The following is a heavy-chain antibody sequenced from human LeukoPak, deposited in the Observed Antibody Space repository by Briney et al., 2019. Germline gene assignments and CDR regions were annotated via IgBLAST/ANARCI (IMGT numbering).Heavy chain of an antibody. D-gene: IGHD2/OR15-2a*01. CDR1: GYSFTSYW. CDR2: IYPDDSDT. CDR3: ARLSTQDSSRWFDP. V-gene: IGHV5-51*03. Sequence: KPGESLKISCKGSGYSFTSYWIGWVRQMPGKGMEWMGIIYPDDSDTRYSPSFQGQVTISADKSISAAYLQWSSLKASDTAIYYCARLSTQDSSRWFDPWGQGTLVTVYS. J-gene: IGHJ5*02.